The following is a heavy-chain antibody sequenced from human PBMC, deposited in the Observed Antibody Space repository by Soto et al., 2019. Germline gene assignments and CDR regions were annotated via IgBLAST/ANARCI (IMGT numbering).Heavy chain of an antibody. J-gene: IGHJ6*03. Sequence: PGGSLRLSCAASGFTFSSYAMSWVRQAPGKGLEWVSAISGSGGSTYYADSVKGRFTISRDNSKNTLYLQMNSLRAEDTAVYYCASPDYDFWSGYPSYYYYYMDVWGKGPTVTLPS. CDR1: GFTFSSYA. D-gene: IGHD3-3*01. CDR3: ASPDYDFWSGYPSYYYYYMDV. V-gene: IGHV3-23*01. CDR2: ISGSGGST.